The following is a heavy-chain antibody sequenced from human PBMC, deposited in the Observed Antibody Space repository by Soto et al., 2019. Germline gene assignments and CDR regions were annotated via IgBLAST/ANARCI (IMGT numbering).Heavy chain of an antibody. Sequence: GGSLRLSCAASGFTFSSYGMHWVRQAPGKGLEWVAVIWYDGSNKYYADSVKGRFTISRDNSKNTLYLQMNSLRAEDTAVYYCARNGGGVSYYYYGMDVWGQGTTVTSP. CDR2: IWYDGSNK. D-gene: IGHD6-13*01. CDR1: GFTFSSYG. V-gene: IGHV3-33*01. CDR3: ARNGGGVSYYYYGMDV. J-gene: IGHJ6*02.